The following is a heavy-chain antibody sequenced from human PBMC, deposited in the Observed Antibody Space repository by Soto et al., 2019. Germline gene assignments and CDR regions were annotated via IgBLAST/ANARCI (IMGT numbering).Heavy chain of an antibody. CDR3: AKDWHDAAADY. D-gene: IGHD6-13*01. V-gene: IGHV3-74*01. CDR2: RKGDGSRT. Sequence: DVQLMESGGGLFQPGGSLRLSCAASGFSFSNWWMHWVRQAPGKGLVWVSRRKGDGSRTNYADSVKGRFTVSRDYAKNTVYLQVNSLRVEDTAVYYCAKDWHDAAADYWGQGTLFTVSS. CDR1: GFSFSNWW. J-gene: IGHJ4*02.